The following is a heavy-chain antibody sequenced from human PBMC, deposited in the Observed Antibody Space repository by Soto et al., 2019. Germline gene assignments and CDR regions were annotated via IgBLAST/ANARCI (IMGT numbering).Heavy chain of an antibody. CDR3: ARARPGVVVVAATLRPLHRFEP. CDR2: ISAYNGNT. D-gene: IGHD2-15*01. J-gene: IGHJ5*02. CDR1: GYTFTSYG. V-gene: IGHV1-18*01. Sequence: ASVKVSCKASGYTFTSYGISWVRQAPGQGLEWMGWISAYNGNTNYAQKLQGRVTMTTDTSTSTAYMELRSLRSDDTAVYYCARARPGVVVVAATLRPLHRFEPRGQGPVV.